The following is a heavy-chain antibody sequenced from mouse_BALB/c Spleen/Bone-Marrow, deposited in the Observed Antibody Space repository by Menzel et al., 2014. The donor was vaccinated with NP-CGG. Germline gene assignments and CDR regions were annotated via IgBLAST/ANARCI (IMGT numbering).Heavy chain of an antibody. V-gene: IGHV3-5*02. J-gene: IGHJ2*01. Sequence: EVKLQESGPGLVKPSQTVSLTCTVTGISITTGNYRWGWIRQFPGNKLEWIGYIYYSGTITYNPSLTSRTTITRDTSXNQSFLEMNSVPAEDTATYYCARYDGYYFDYWGQGTPLTVSP. CDR3: ARYDGYYFDY. CDR1: GISITTGNYR. D-gene: IGHD2-3*01. CDR2: IYYSGTI.